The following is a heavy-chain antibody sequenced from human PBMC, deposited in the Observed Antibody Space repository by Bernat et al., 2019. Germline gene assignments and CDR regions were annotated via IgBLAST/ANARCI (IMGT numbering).Heavy chain of an antibody. V-gene: IGHV3-48*03. CDR3: ARDGTDIVVVVAATRDYMDV. J-gene: IGHJ6*03. D-gene: IGHD2-15*01. CDR1: GFTFSSYE. CDR2: ISSSGSTI. Sequence: EVQLVESGGGLVQPGGSLRLSCAASGFTFSSYEMNWVRQAPGKGLEWVSYISSSGSTIYYADSVKGRFTISRDNAKNSLYLQMNSLRAEDTAVYYCARDGTDIVVVVAATRDYMDVWGKGTTVTVSS.